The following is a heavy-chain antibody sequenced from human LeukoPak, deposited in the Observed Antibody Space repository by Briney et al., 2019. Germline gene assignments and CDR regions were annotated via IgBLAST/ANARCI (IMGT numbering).Heavy chain of an antibody. J-gene: IGHJ4*02. V-gene: IGHV3-9*01. CDR2: ISWNSGSI. CDR3: AKDIEQFYDSSGYCDY. CDR1: GFTFDDYA. D-gene: IGHD3-22*01. Sequence: PGGSLRLSCAASGFTFDDYAMHWVRQAPGKGLEWVSGISWNSGSIGYADSVKGRFTISRDNAKNSLYLQMNSLRAEDTALYYCAKDIEQFYDSSGYCDYWGQGTLVTVSS.